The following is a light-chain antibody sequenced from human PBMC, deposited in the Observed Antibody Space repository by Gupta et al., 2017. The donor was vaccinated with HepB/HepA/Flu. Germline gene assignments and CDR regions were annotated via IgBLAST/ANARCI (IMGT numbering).Light chain of an antibody. CDR2: AAS. CDR3: QQYDSYPRT. CDR1: QGISSY. Sequence: AIRITQSPSSFSASTGDRVTITCRASQGISSYLAWYQQKPGKAPKLLIYAASTLQSGVPSRFSGSGSGTDFTLTISCLQSEDFATYYCQQYDSYPRTFGQGTKLEIK. J-gene: IGKJ2*01. V-gene: IGKV1-8*01.